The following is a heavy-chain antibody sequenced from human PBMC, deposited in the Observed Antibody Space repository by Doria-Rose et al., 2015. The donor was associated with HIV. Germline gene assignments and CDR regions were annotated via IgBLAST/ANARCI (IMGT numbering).Heavy chain of an antibody. CDR1: YD. J-gene: IGHJ4*02. CDR2: ISYDGSNN. V-gene: IGHV3-30*18. Sequence: YDMHWVRQAPGKGLEWVAVISYDGSNNYYADSVKGRFTISRDNSKNTLYLKMNTLRVDDTAVYYCANEPRGSQYYFDYWGQGTLVTVSS. D-gene: IGHD1-26*01. CDR3: ANEPRGSQYYFDY.